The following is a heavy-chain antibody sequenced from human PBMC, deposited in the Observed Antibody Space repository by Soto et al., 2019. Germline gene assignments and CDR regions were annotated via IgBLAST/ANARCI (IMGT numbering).Heavy chain of an antibody. Sequence: QVQLQESGPGLVKPSQTLSLTCTVSGGSISSGGYYWSCIRQHPGKGLEWIGYIYYSGSTYYNPSLKSRVTISVDTSKNQFSLKLSSVTAADTAVYYCARRGSGSYPYYYYYYLDVWGKGTTVTVSS. D-gene: IGHD3-10*01. CDR2: IYYSGST. CDR3: ARRGSGSYPYYYYYYLDV. J-gene: IGHJ6*03. V-gene: IGHV4-31*03. CDR1: GGSISSGGYY.